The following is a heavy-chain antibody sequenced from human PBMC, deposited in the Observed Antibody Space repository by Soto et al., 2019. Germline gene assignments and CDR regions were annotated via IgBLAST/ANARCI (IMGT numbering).Heavy chain of an antibody. V-gene: IGHV1-18*01. CDR1: GYTFTSYG. CDR2: ISAYNGNT. CDR3: ARGPYYDFWSGYRNYYMDV. J-gene: IGHJ6*03. Sequence: ASVKVSCKASGYTFTSYGISLVRQAPGQGLEWMGWISAYNGNTNYAQKLQGRVTMTTDTSTSTAYMELRSLRSDDTAVYYCARGPYYDFWSGYRNYYMDVWGKGTTVTVSS. D-gene: IGHD3-3*01.